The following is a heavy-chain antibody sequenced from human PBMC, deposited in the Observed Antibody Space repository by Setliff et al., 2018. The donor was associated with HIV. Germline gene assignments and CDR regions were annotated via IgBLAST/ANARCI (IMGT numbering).Heavy chain of an antibody. CDR1: GGSFSGYY. CDR2: IIYHGTT. CDR3: ARAGLTLTDWFDP. V-gene: IGHV4-34*10. Sequence: SETLSLTCAVDGGSFSGYYWGWSRQTPERGLEWIGSIIYHGTTYINPSLKSRFSMSLDTSKNQFSLTLTSVTAADTAVYYCARAGLTLTDWFDPWGQGSLVTVSS. J-gene: IGHJ5*02.